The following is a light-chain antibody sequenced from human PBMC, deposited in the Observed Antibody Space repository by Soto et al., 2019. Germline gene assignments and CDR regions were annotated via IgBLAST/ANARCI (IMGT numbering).Light chain of an antibody. CDR2: GAS. V-gene: IGKV3-20*01. CDR3: QQYGSSRWT. J-gene: IGKJ1*01. Sequence: EIVLTQSPGTLSLSPGERATLSCRASQSVSSSYLAWYQQNRGQAPRLLIYGASSRATGIPDRFSGSGSGTHFTLTNSRLEPEDFAVYYCQQYGSSRWTFGQGTKVEIK. CDR1: QSVSSSY.